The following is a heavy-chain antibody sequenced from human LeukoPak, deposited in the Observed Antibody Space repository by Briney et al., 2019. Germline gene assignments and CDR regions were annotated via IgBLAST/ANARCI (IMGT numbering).Heavy chain of an antibody. CDR1: GGSISSYY. Sequence: SETLSLTCTVSGGSISSYYWSWIRQPPGKGLEWIGYIYYSGSTNYNPSLKSRVTISVDTSKNQFSLKLSSVTAADTAVYYCARAGPDGSGGYHWFDPWGQGTLVTVSS. J-gene: IGHJ5*02. CDR2: IYYSGST. V-gene: IGHV4-59*01. CDR3: ARAGPDGSGGYHWFDP. D-gene: IGHD3-10*01.